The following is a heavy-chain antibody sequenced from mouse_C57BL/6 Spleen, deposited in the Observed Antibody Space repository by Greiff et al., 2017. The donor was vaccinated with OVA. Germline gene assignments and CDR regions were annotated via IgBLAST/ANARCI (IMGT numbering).Heavy chain of an antibody. CDR1: GFTFSDYG. CDR3: ATLLRRDYYAMDY. V-gene: IGHV5-17*01. D-gene: IGHD2-12*01. J-gene: IGHJ4*01. Sequence: EVHLVESGGGLVKPGGSLKLSCAASGFTFSDYGMHWVRQAPEKGLEWVAYISSGSSTIYYADTVKGRFTISRDNAKNTLFLQMTSLRSEDTAMYYCATLLRRDYYAMDYWGQGTSVTVSS. CDR2: ISSGSSTI.